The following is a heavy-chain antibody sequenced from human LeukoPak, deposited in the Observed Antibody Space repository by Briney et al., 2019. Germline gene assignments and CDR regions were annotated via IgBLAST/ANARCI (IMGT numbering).Heavy chain of an antibody. CDR1: GGSISRDY. J-gene: IGHJ4*02. D-gene: IGHD3-22*01. CDR3: ARAMIVEEGFDY. CDR2: IYYSGGT. V-gene: IGHV4-59*01. Sequence: SETRSLTCPVSGGSISRDYWSWIGQPPGKGLEWIGYIYYSGGTNYNPSLKSRVTISVDTSKNQFSLKLSSVTAADTAVYYCARAMIVEEGFDYWGQGTLVTVSS.